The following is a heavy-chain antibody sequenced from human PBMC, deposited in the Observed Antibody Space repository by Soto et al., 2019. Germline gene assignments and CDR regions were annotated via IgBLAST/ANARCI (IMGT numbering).Heavy chain of an antibody. V-gene: IGHV4-30-2*01. J-gene: IGHJ3*02. Sequence: SETLSLTCAVSGGSISSGGYSWSWIRQPPGKGLEWIGYIYHSGSTYYNPSLKSRVTISVDRSKNQFSLKLSSVTAADTAVYYCARAPIECRSTSCSQIDAFDIGGKGTMVTVS. CDR3: ARAPIECRSTSCSQIDAFDI. D-gene: IGHD2-2*01. CDR2: IYHSGST. CDR1: GGSISSGGYS.